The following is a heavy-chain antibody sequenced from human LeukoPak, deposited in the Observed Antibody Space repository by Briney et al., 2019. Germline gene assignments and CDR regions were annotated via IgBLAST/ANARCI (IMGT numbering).Heavy chain of an antibody. D-gene: IGHD1-26*01. J-gene: IGHJ4*02. Sequence: PGGSLRLSCAASGFTFSSYAMHWVRQAPGKGLEYVSAISSNGGSTYYANSVKGRFTISGDNSKNTLYLQMGSLRAEDMAVYYCARGSIVGAHYDYWGQGTLVTVSS. CDR1: GFTFSSYA. CDR2: ISSNGGST. CDR3: ARGSIVGAHYDY. V-gene: IGHV3-64*01.